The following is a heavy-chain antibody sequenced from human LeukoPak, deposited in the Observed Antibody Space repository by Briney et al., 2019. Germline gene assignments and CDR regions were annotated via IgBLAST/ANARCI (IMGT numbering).Heavy chain of an antibody. J-gene: IGHJ4*02. D-gene: IGHD3-3*01. CDR3: ARGSPVLRFLEWLFHGDY. Sequence: ASVKVSCKASGYTFTGYYMHWVRQAPGQGLEWMGRINPNSGGTNYAQKFQGRVTMTRDTSISTAYMELSRLRSDDTAVYYCARGSPVLRFLEWLFHGDYWGQGTLVTVSS. CDR1: GYTFTGYY. CDR2: INPNSGGT. V-gene: IGHV1-2*06.